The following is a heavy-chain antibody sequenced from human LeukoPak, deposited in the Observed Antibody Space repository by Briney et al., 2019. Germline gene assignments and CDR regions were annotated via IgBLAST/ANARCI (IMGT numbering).Heavy chain of an antibody. V-gene: IGHV3-21*01. CDR3: ARDEGGGGTTFKTVYYYYMDV. J-gene: IGHJ6*03. CDR2: ISSSSSYI. Sequence: PGGSLRLSCAASGFTFSSYSMNWVRQAPGKGLEWVSSISSSSSYIYYADSVKGRFTISRDNAKNSLYLQMNSLRAEDTAVYNCARDEGGGGTTFKTVYYYYMDVWGKGTTVTVSS. CDR1: GFTFSSYS. D-gene: IGHD3-16*01.